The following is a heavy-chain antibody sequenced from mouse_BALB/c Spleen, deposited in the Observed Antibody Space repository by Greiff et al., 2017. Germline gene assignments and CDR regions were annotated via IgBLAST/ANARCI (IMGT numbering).Heavy chain of an antibody. CDR2: INSNGGRT. CDR3: TRDLDISMDY. CDR1: GFTFSSYG. V-gene: IGHV5-6-3*01. J-gene: IGHJ4*01. Sequence: VQLVESGGGLVQPGGSLKLSCAASGFTFSSYGMTWVRQTPDKRLELVATINSNGGRTYYTDSVKGRITISRDNANNTLYLQLSSLKSEDTAMYYWTRDLDISMDYWGQGTSGTVSS.